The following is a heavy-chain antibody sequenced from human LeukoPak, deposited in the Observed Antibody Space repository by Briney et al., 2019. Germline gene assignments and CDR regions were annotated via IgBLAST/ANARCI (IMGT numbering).Heavy chain of an antibody. Sequence: ASVKVSCKASGYTFTSYGISWVRQAPGQGLEWMGWISANNGDTDYPPKLQDRVTMTTDTYTSTAYMELRSLRSNDTAMYYCARESHETREDYWGQGTLVTVSS. D-gene: IGHD1-1*01. V-gene: IGHV1-18*01. CDR3: ARESHETREDY. J-gene: IGHJ4*02. CDR2: ISANNGDT. CDR1: GYTFTSYG.